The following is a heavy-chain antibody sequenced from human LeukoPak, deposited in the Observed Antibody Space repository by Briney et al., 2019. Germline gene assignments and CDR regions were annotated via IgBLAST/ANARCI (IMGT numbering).Heavy chain of an antibody. Sequence: SETLSLTCTVSGGSIRSSYYYWGWIRQPPGKGLEWIGSIYDSGSTYYNPSLKSRVTISVDTSKNQFSLKLSSVTAADTAVYYCASLPTRGYDAFDIWGQGTMVTVSS. J-gene: IGHJ3*02. CDR3: ASLPTRGYDAFDI. CDR1: GGSIRSSYYY. CDR2: IYDSGST. V-gene: IGHV4-39*07. D-gene: IGHD3-10*01.